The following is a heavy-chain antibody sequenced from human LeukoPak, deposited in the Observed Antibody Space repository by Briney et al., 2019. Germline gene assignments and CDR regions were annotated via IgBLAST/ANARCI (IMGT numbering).Heavy chain of an antibody. D-gene: IGHD4/OR15-4a*01. CDR1: GFTFDDYA. CDR2: ISWNSGSI. Sequence: GRSLRLSCAASGFTFDDYAMHWVRQAPGKGLEWVSGISWNSGSIGCADSVKGRFTISRDNAKNSLYLQMNSLRAEDMALYYCAKGGPTVPTLPFDYWGQGTLVTVSS. CDR3: AKGGPTVPTLPFDY. V-gene: IGHV3-9*03. J-gene: IGHJ4*02.